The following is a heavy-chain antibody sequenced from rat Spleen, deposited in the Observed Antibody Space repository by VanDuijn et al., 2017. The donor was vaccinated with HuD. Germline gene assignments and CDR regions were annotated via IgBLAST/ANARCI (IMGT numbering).Heavy chain of an antibody. V-gene: IGHV5S13*01. CDR3: ARQGLGVYWYFDF. Sequence: EVQLVESGGGLVQPGRSLKLSCAASGFTFNNYGMAWVRQTPTKGLEWVATISTSGGSTYYRDSVKGRFTISRDNAKSTLYLKMNSLRSEDTATYYWARQGLGVYWYFDFWGPGTMVTGSS. J-gene: IGHJ1*01. D-gene: IGHD5-1*01. CDR2: ISTSGGST. CDR1: GFTFNNYG.